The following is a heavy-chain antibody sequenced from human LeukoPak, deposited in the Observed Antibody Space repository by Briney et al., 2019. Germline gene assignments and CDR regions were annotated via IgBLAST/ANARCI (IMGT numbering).Heavy chain of an antibody. J-gene: IGHJ4*02. CDR1: GYTFTSYG. V-gene: IGHV1-18*01. D-gene: IGHD3-10*01. Sequence: ASVKVSCKASGYTFTSYGISWVRQAPGQGLEWMGWISAYNGNTNYAQKLQGRVTMTTDTSTSTAYMELRSLRSDDTAVYYCARTKYYYGSGSYYREGYYFDYWGQGTLVTVSS. CDR3: ARTKYYYGSGSYYREGYYFDY. CDR2: ISAYNGNT.